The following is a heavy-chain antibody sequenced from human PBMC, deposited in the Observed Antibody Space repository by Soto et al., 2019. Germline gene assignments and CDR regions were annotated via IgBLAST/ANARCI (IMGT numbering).Heavy chain of an antibody. D-gene: IGHD6-13*01. Sequence: GGSLRLSCAASGFSFSSYAMSWVRQAPGKGLEWVSAISGSGGSTYYADSVKGRFTISRDNSKNTLYLQMNSLRAEDTAVYYCATVPGIAAAGDYWGQGTLVTVSS. CDR3: ATVPGIAAAGDY. CDR1: GFSFSSYA. J-gene: IGHJ4*02. V-gene: IGHV3-23*01. CDR2: ISGSGGST.